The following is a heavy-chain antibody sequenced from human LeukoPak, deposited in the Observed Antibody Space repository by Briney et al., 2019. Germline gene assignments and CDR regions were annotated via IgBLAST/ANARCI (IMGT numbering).Heavy chain of an antibody. D-gene: IGHD1-26*01. CDR2: INPNSGGT. CDR1: GYTFTCYY. CDR3: VRDRSRGTYYNY. V-gene: IGHV1-2*02. Sequence: ASVTVSCKASGYTFTCYYMHWVRQAPGQGLEWMGWINPNSGGTNYAQKFQGRVTMTRDTSISTAYMELRSLRSDDTAVYYCVRDRSRGTYYNYWGQGTLVTVSS. J-gene: IGHJ4*02.